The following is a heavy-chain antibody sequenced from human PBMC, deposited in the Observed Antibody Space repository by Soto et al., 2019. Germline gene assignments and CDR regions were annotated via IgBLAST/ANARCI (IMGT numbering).Heavy chain of an antibody. CDR3: ARGHDYGDLRDAFDI. V-gene: IGHV1-18*01. D-gene: IGHD4-17*01. J-gene: IGHJ3*02. Sequence: ASVKVSCKASGYTFTSYGISWVRQAPGQGLEWMGWISAYNGNTNYAQKLQGRVTMTTDTSTSTAYMELRSLRSDDTAVYYCARGHDYGDLRDAFDIWGQGTMVTVSS. CDR1: GYTFTSYG. CDR2: ISAYNGNT.